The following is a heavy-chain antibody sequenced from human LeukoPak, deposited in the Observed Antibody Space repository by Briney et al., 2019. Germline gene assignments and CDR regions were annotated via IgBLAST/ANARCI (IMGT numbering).Heavy chain of an antibody. CDR1: GFTFSDSW. D-gene: IGHD3-22*01. V-gene: IGHV3-7*01. J-gene: IGHJ6*02. Sequence: GGSLRLSCGASGFTFSDSWMSWVRQAPGKGLEWVANMNQDGSEKDYVDSVKGRFTISRDNARNSLYLQMNSLRAEDTAVYYCARWVADRYYYDSSAVEYYYYYGMDVWGQGATVTVSS. CDR3: ARWVADRYYYDSSAVEYYYYYGMDV. CDR2: MNQDGSEK.